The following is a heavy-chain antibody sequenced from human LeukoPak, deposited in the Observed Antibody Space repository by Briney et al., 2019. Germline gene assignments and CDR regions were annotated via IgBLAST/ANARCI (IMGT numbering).Heavy chain of an antibody. CDR3: ARDRRGYYDSSGHFDY. J-gene: IGHJ4*02. Sequence: SQTLSLTCTVSGGSISSYYWSWVRQPPGKGLEWIGYIYYSGSTNYNPSLKSRVTISMDTSKTQFSLKLSSVTAADTAVYYCARDRRGYYDSSGHFDYWGQGTLVTVSS. CDR1: GGSISSYY. CDR2: IYYSGST. V-gene: IGHV4-59*01. D-gene: IGHD3-22*01.